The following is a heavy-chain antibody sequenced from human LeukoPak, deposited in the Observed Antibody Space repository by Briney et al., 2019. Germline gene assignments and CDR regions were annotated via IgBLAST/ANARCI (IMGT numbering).Heavy chain of an antibody. V-gene: IGHV1-69*13. CDR3: ARDRVDRIGSSGIAVAGTLYY. CDR2: IIPIFGTA. Sequence: ASVKVSCKASGGTFSSYAISWVRQAPGQGLEWMGGIIPIFGTANYAQKFQGRVTITADESTSTAYMELSSLRSEDTAVYYCARDRVDRIGSSGIAVAGTLYYWGQGTLVTVSS. J-gene: IGHJ4*02. CDR1: GGTFSSYA. D-gene: IGHD6-19*01.